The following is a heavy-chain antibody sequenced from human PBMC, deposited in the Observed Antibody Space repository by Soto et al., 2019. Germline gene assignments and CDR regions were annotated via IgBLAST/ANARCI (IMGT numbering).Heavy chain of an antibody. CDR1: GGSINSGGYS. Sequence: PSETLSLTCTVSGGSINSGGYSWTWIRQPPGKGLEWIGEINHSGSTNYNPSLKSRVTISVNTSKNQFSLKLTSVTAADTAVYYCARDKITGLFDYWGQGTLVTVSS. CDR3: ARDKITGLFDY. V-gene: IGHV4-30-2*01. CDR2: INHSGST. J-gene: IGHJ4*02. D-gene: IGHD2-8*02.